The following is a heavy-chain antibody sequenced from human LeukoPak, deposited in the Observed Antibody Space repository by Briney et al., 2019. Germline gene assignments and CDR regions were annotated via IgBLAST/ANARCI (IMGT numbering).Heavy chain of an antibody. D-gene: IGHD6-6*01. Sequence: SETLSLTCTVSGDSISTYYWSWIRQPPGKGLEWIGYIYYRVTSDYNPSLKSRVTMSVDMSTRQISLKLSSVTAADTAVYYCATRIAARLGWGQGTLVTVSS. CDR1: GDSISTYY. J-gene: IGHJ4*02. CDR2: IYYRVTS. V-gene: IGHV4-59*01. CDR3: ATRIAARLG.